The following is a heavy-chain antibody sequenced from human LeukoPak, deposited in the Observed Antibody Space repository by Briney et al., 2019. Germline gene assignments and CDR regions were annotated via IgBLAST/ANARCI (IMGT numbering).Heavy chain of an antibody. V-gene: IGHV4-61*01. CDR3: ARVPPVAGTIFDY. J-gene: IGHJ4*02. CDR1: GGSVSRGSFY. CDR2: IYYSGIT. Sequence: SETLSLTCTVSGGSVSRGSFYWRWIRQPPGKGLEWIGYIYYSGITNYNPSLKSRPTISVDPSKNQFSLKLSSVTAAATAVYYCARVPPVAGTIFDYWARETWSPSPQ. D-gene: IGHD6-19*01.